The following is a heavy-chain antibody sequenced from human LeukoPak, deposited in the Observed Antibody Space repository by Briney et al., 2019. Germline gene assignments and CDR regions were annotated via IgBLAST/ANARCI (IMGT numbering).Heavy chain of an antibody. CDR3: ARRRVGAISSYNWFDP. CDR1: GGSISSYY. Sequence: SETLSLTCTVSGGSISSYYWSWNRQPPGKGLEWIGYIYYSGSTNYNPSLKSRVTISVDTSKNQFSLKLNSVTAADTAVYYCARRRVGAISSYNWFDPWGQGTLVTVSS. J-gene: IGHJ5*02. CDR2: IYYSGST. V-gene: IGHV4-59*08. D-gene: IGHD1-26*01.